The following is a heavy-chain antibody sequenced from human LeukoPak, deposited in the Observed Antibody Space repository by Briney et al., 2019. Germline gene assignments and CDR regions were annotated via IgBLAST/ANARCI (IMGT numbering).Heavy chain of an antibody. CDR2: ISRSGSTI. J-gene: IGHJ4*02. CDR1: GFTFSDYS. V-gene: IGHV3-48*01. Sequence: GGSLRLSCAASGFTFSDYSLTWVRQAPGKGLEWVSYISRSGSTISYADSVKGRFTSSRDNDKNSLFLQMNSLRAEDTAVYYCAREVYYGSGSPRLDYWGQGTLVTVSS. CDR3: AREVYYGSGSPRLDY. D-gene: IGHD3-10*01.